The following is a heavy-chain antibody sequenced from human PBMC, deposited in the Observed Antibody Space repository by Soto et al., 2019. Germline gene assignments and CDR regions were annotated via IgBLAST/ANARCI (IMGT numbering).Heavy chain of an antibody. CDR2: ISGSGGST. CDR3: AKAWVYDVPGGGPWFAP. D-gene: IGHD3-3*01. V-gene: IGHV3-23*01. Sequence: GGSLRLSCAASGFTFSSYAMSWVRQAPGKGLEWVSAISGSGGSTYYADSVKGRFTISRDNSKNTLYLQMNSLRAEDTAVYYCAKAWVYDVPGGGPWFAPWGRGTLVPGPS. CDR1: GFTFSSYA. J-gene: IGHJ5*02.